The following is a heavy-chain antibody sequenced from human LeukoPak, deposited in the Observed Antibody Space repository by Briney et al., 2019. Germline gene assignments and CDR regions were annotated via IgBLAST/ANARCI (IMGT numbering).Heavy chain of an antibody. CDR2: INPSSGGT. J-gene: IGHJ4*02. D-gene: IGHD5/OR15-5a*01. V-gene: IGHV1-2*02. Sequence: ASVKVSCKTSGYTFTGYYMHWVRQAPGQGLEWMGWINPSSGGTNYAQKFQGRVTMTRDTSISTAYMELSSLRSDDTAVYYCATVRSTMGVWGQGTLVTVSS. CDR3: ATVRSTMGV. CDR1: GYTFTGYY.